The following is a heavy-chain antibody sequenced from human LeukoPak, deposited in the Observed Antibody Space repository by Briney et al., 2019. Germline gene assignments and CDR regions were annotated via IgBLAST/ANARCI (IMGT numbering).Heavy chain of an antibody. CDR1: GYTFTSYA. CDR3: ARGETIFGVVIPNY. V-gene: IGHV7-4-1*02. Sequence: ASVKVSCKASGYTFTSYAMNWVRQAPGQGLEWMGWINTNTGNPTYAQGFTGRFVFSLDTSVSTAYLQISSLKAEDTAVYYCARGETIFGVVIPNYWGQGTLVTDSS. CDR2: INTNTGNP. J-gene: IGHJ4*02. D-gene: IGHD3-3*01.